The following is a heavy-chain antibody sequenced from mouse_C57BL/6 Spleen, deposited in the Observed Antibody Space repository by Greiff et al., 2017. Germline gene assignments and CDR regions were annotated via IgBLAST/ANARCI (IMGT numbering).Heavy chain of an antibody. J-gene: IGHJ2*01. CDR2: ISDGGSYT. CDR3: ARDGWGFDY. D-gene: IGHD2-3*01. V-gene: IGHV5-4*01. Sequence: EVQLVESGGGLVKPGGSLKLSCAASGFTFSSYAMSWVRQTPEKRLEWVATISDGGSYTYYPDNVKGRFTISRDNAKNNLYLQMSHLKSEDTAMYYCARDGWGFDYWGQGTTLTVSS. CDR1: GFTFSSYA.